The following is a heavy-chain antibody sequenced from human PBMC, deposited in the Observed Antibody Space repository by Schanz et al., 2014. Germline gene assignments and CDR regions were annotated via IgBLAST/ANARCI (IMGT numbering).Heavy chain of an antibody. CDR1: GGSISSSNW. V-gene: IGHV4-4*02. Sequence: QVQLQESGPGLVKPSGTLSLTCAVSGGSISSSNWWSWVRQPPGKGLEWIGEIYHSGRTNYNPSRRGRVTISVKKSNNESSRKLISGPAADTAVYYCARGAGGGSGTYYGAYYNYYYMDVWGKGTTVTVSS. CDR2: IYHSGRT. CDR3: ARGAGGGSGTYYGAYYNYYYMDV. J-gene: IGHJ6*03. D-gene: IGHD3-10*01.